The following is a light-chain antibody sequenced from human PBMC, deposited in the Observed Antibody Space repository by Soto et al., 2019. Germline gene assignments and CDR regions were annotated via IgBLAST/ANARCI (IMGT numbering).Light chain of an antibody. CDR3: QQYGTSPQT. V-gene: IGKV3-20*01. Sequence: EVVLTQSPGTLSLSPGERATLSCRASQSVTSTYLAWYQQRPGQSPRLLIYAAYSRATGIPDRFRGSGSGTDFTLTISRLEPEDIAVYCCQQYGTSPQTFGQGTKVEIK. CDR2: AAY. CDR1: QSVTSTY. J-gene: IGKJ1*01.